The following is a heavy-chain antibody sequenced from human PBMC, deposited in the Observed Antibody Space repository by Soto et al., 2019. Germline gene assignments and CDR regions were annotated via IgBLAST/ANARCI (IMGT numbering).Heavy chain of an antibody. Sequence: VQLVQSGAGVREPGASVKVSCKASGYNFNEYAIHWVRQAPGQSLEWLGWINPGSNNIRYSPRFQDRMTISGDTFASTVFMELSSLKFEDTATYYCAKAQGGRSWFGGWIYWGQGARVTVSS. CDR3: AKAQGGRSWFGGWIY. CDR2: INPGSNNI. CDR1: GYNFNEYA. V-gene: IGHV1-3*01. J-gene: IGHJ4*02. D-gene: IGHD3-10*01.